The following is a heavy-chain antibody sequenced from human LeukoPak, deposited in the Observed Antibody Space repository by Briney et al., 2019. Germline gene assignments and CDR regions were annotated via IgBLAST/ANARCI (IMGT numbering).Heavy chain of an antibody. CDR2: INPNSGGT. Sequence: ASVKVSCKASGYTFTVYYIYWVRQAPGQGLEWMGWINPNSGGTNYAQKFQGRVTMTTDTSTSTAYMELRSLRSDDTAVYYCARVTVPAAPPDYWGQGTLVTVSS. V-gene: IGHV1-2*02. CDR3: ARVTVPAAPPDY. CDR1: GYTFTVYY. D-gene: IGHD2-2*01. J-gene: IGHJ4*02.